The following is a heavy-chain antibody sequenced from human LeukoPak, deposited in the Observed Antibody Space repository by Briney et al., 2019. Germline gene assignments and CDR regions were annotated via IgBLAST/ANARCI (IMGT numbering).Heavy chain of an antibody. Sequence: GASLRLSCAASGFTFSSYAMSWVRQAPGKGLEWVSAISGSGGRTYYAYSVKGRFTISRDNSKNTLYLQMNSLRAEDTAVYYCAKDQGGYSGYDLVWVDYWGQGNLVTVSS. V-gene: IGHV3-23*01. CDR1: GFTFSSYA. D-gene: IGHD5-12*01. CDR2: ISGSGGRT. CDR3: AKDQGGYSGYDLVWVDY. J-gene: IGHJ4*02.